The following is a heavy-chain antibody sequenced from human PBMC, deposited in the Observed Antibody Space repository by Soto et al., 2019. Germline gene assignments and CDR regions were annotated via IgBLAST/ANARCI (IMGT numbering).Heavy chain of an antibody. D-gene: IGHD5-12*01. Sequence: LRLSCAASGFTFSSFEMDWVRQAPGKGLEWVAHINSGGTAIYYADSVKGRFIISRDDADNSVYLQMNSLRAEDTAVYYCTKEKSVMYSGYDAFDIWGRGTVVTVSS. V-gene: IGHV3-48*03. CDR3: TKEKSVMYSGYDAFDI. CDR2: INSGGTAI. CDR1: GFTFSSFE. J-gene: IGHJ3*02.